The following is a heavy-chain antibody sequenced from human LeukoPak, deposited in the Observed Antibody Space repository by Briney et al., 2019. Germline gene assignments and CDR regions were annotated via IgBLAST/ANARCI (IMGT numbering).Heavy chain of an antibody. J-gene: IGHJ4*02. CDR2: MNPNSGNT. D-gene: IGHD4-17*01. V-gene: IGHV1-8*01. CDR3: ARDRDGAQGGY. Sequence: ASVKVSCKASGYTFTSYDINWVRQATGQGLEWMGWMNPNSGNTGYAQKFQGRVTMTRDTSISTAYMVLSSLRSDDTAVYYCARDRDGAQGGYWGQGTLVTVSS. CDR1: GYTFTSYD.